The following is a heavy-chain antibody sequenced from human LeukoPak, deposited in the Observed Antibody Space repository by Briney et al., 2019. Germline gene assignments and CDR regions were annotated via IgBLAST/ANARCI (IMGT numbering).Heavy chain of an antibody. CDR2: ISGSGGST. CDR1: GFTFSSYA. J-gene: IGHJ4*02. Sequence: GGSLRLSCAASGFTFSSYAMSWVRQAPGKGLEWVSAISGSGGSTYYADSVKGRFTISRDNAKNSLFLQMNSLRAEDTAVYYCARVTYAVPDYWGQGTLVAVSS. D-gene: IGHD2/OR15-2a*01. V-gene: IGHV3-23*01. CDR3: ARVTYAVPDY.